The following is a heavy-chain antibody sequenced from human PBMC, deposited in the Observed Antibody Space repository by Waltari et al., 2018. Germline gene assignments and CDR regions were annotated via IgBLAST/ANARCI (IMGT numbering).Heavy chain of an antibody. Sequence: VQLVQSGAEVKKPGSSVKVSCKASGGTFSSYAISWVRQAPGQGLEWMGRVDPEDGETIYAEKFQGRVTITADTSTDTAYMELSSLRSEDTAVYYCATGLYYYYYYMDVWGKGTTVTVSS. CDR1: GGTFSSYA. CDR2: VDPEDGET. CDR3: ATGLYYYYYYMDV. J-gene: IGHJ6*03. V-gene: IGHV1-69-2*01.